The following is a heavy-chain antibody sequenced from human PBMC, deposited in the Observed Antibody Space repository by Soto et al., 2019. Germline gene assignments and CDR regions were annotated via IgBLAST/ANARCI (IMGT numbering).Heavy chain of an antibody. CDR2: IVVGSGHT. J-gene: IGHJ6*02. CDR3: AAGYGAYEVYYYYGMDV. V-gene: IGHV1-58*02. Sequence: SVKVSCKASGFTFTSSAMQWVRQARGQRLEWIGWIVVGSGHTNYAQMFQERVTITRDMSTSTAYMELSSLRSEDTAVYYCAAGYGAYEVYYYYGMDVWGQGTTVTVSS. CDR1: GFTFTSSA. D-gene: IGHD4-17*01.